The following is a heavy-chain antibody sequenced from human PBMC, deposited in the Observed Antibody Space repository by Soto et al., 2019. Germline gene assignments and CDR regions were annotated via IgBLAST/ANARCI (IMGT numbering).Heavy chain of an antibody. CDR3: ARVGNTMAALGGWFGMDV. D-gene: IGHD3-16*01. J-gene: IGHJ6*02. Sequence: ASVKVSCKTSGYSFTGYYIHWVRLAPGQGLEWMGWINPNYGGTKFAQKFQGRVTMTRDTPISTAYMELIRLTSDDTAVYYCARVGNTMAALGGWFGMDVWGQGTTVTVSS. V-gene: IGHV1-2*02. CDR1: GYSFTGYY. CDR2: INPNYGGT.